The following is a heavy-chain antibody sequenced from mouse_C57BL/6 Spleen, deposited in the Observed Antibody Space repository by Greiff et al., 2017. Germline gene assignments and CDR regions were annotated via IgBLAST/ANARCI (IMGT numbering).Heavy chain of an antibody. CDR1: GYSITSGYD. CDR2: ISYSGST. D-gene: IGHD2-3*01. V-gene: IGHV3-1*01. CDR3: AIVPIYDGYYERDWYFDV. Sequence: EVQLVESGPGMVKPSQSLSLTCTVTGYSITSGYDWHWIRHFPGNKLEWMGYISYSGSTNYNPSLKIRISITHDTSKNHFFLKLNSVTTEDTATYYCAIVPIYDGYYERDWYFDVWGTGTTVTVSS. J-gene: IGHJ1*03.